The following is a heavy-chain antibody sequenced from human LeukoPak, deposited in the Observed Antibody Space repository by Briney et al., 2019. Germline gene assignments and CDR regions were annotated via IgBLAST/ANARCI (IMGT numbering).Heavy chain of an antibody. D-gene: IGHD3-22*01. CDR3: AREGLRSRGVYYYDSSGYEANWFDP. J-gene: IGHJ5*02. Sequence: GGTLRLSCAASGFTFSSYAMHWVRQAPGKGLEWVAVISYDGSNKYYADSVKGRFTISRVNSKSTLYLQMNSLRAEDTAVYYCAREGLRSRGVYYYDSSGYEANWFDPWGQGTLVTVSS. CDR1: GFTFSSYA. CDR2: ISYDGSNK. V-gene: IGHV3-30-3*01.